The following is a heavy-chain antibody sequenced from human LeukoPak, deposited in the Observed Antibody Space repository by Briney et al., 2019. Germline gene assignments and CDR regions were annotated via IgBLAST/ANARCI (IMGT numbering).Heavy chain of an antibody. J-gene: IGHJ5*02. D-gene: IGHD1-26*01. V-gene: IGHV4-59*08. Sequence: SETLSLTCTVSGGSISGYYWSWIRQPPGKGLEWIGYIYYSGSINYNPSLKSRVTISVDTSKNQFSLKLSSVTAADTAVYYCARTGSVGATFWFDPWGQGTLVTVSS. CDR3: ARTGSVGATFWFDP. CDR2: IYYSGSI. CDR1: GGSISGYY.